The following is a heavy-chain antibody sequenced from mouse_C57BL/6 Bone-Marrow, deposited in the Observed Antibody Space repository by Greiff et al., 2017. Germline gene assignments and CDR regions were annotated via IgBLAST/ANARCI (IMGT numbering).Heavy chain of an antibody. CDR1: GFTFSDYG. V-gene: IGHV5-17*01. J-gene: IGHJ4*01. CDR3: ERGYGSSRLYYAMDY. Sequence: EVLLVESGGGLVKPGGSLKLSCAASGFTFSDYGMHWVRQAPEKGLEWVAYISSVSSTIYYADTVKGRFTIASDNAKNTLFLQMTSLRSEDTAMYYCERGYGSSRLYYAMDYWGQGTSVTVSA. D-gene: IGHD1-1*01. CDR2: ISSVSSTI.